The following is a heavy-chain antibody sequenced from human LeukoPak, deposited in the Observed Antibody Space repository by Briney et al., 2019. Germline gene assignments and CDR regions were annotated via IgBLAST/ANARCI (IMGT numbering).Heavy chain of an antibody. Sequence: APVTVSCKASGGTFSSYAISWVRQAPGQGLEWMGRIIPILGIANYAQKFQGRVTITADKSTSTAYMELSSLRSEDTAVYYCASCGSSWPYYFDYWGRGTLVTVSS. V-gene: IGHV1-69*04. CDR3: ASCGSSWPYYFDY. J-gene: IGHJ4*02. D-gene: IGHD6-13*01. CDR1: GGTFSSYA. CDR2: IIPILGIA.